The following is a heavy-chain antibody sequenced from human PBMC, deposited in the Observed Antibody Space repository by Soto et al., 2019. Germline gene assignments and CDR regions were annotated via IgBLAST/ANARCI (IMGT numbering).Heavy chain of an antibody. CDR3: ARLDAYYYDSSGGAFDI. Sequence: GESLKISCKGSVYSFTSYWIGWVRQMPGKGLEWMGIIYPGDSDTRYSPSFQGQVTISADKSISTAYLQWSSLKASDTAMYYCARLDAYYYDSSGGAFDIWGQGTMVTVSS. V-gene: IGHV5-51*01. CDR1: VYSFTSYW. D-gene: IGHD3-22*01. CDR2: IYPGDSDT. J-gene: IGHJ3*02.